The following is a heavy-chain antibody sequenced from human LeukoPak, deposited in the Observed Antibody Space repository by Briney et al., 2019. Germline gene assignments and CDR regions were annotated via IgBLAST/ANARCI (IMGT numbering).Heavy chain of an antibody. D-gene: IGHD2-21*01. V-gene: IGHV3-30*02. CDR3: AKDGGVGHRSSYCGGDCYLGYFDL. Sequence: PGGSLRLSCAASGFTFSSYGMHWVRQAPGKGLEWVAFIRYDGSNKYYADSVKGRFTISRDNSKNTLYLQMNSLRAEDTAVYYCAKDGGVGHRSSYCGGDCYLGYFDLWGRGTLVTVSS. CDR1: GFTFSSYG. J-gene: IGHJ2*01. CDR2: IRYDGSNK.